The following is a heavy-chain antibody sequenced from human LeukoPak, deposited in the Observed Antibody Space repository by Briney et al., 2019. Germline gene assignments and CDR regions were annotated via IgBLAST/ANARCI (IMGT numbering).Heavy chain of an antibody. CDR3: ARDAKYYYGSRTFFFFEY. V-gene: IGHV4-39*07. Sequence: SETLSLTCTVSGGSIRSTNYYWDWIRQPPGKGLEWIGSIHYSGNTYYNPSLKSRVTMSTDTSKNQFSLKLSSVTAADTAIYYCARDAKYYYGSRTFFFFEYWGQGTLLTVSS. J-gene: IGHJ4*02. CDR1: GGSIRSTNYY. D-gene: IGHD3-10*01. CDR2: IHYSGNT.